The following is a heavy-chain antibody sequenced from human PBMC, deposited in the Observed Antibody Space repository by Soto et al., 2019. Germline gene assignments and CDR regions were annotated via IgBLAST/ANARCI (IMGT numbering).Heavy chain of an antibody. J-gene: IGHJ4*01. CDR1: GGSISSSSYW. V-gene: IGHV4-39*01. D-gene: IGHD6-19*01. Sequence: QLQLQESGPGLVKPSETLSLTCTVSGGSISSSSYWWGWIRQPPGKGLEWIGSIYYSGSTYCNPSLKSRVTISVDTSKNQFSLKLSSVTAADTAVYYCARGPEPLYSFRYSSGWPFDYWRHGTLVTVSS. CDR3: ARGPEPLYSFRYSSGWPFDY. CDR2: IYYSGST.